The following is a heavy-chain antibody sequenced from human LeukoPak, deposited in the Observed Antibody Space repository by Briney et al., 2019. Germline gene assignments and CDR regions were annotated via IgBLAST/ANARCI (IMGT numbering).Heavy chain of an antibody. CDR2: IYPRDGST. Sequence: ASVKVSCKASGYTFTSNYIHWVRQAPGQGLEWMGMIYPRDGSTSYAQKFQGRVTVTRDTSTSTVHTELSGLRSEDTAIYYCARDQEGFDYWGQGTLVTVSS. CDR3: ARDQEGFDY. V-gene: IGHV1-46*01. J-gene: IGHJ4*02. CDR1: GYTFTSNY.